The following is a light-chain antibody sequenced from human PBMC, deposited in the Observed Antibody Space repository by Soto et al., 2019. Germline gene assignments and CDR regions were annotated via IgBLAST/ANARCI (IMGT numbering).Light chain of an antibody. V-gene: IGKV3-11*01. CDR3: RQCSLWPCT. J-gene: IGKJ1*01. Sequence: EIVLTQSPATLSLSPGERATLSCRASQSVDSYLAWFQQRPGQAPRLLIYDASNTALGIPTRFSGGGSGPDLTLTLSSLAAEDFADYFCRQCSLWPCTFDQGTQVEI. CDR1: QSVDSY. CDR2: DAS.